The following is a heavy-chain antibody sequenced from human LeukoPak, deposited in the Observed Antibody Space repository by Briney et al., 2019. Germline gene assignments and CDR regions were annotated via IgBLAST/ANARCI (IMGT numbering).Heavy chain of an antibody. J-gene: IGHJ4*02. CDR1: GGTFSSYA. D-gene: IGHD2-15*01. CDR2: MNPNSGNT. Sequence: ASVKVSCKAFGGTFSSYAISWVRQATGQGLEWMGWMNPNSGNTGYAQKFQGRVTITRNTSISTAYMELSSLRSEDTAVYYCARGSADCSGGSCYNGGFFDYWGQGTLVTVSS. CDR3: ARGSADCSGGSCYNGGFFDY. V-gene: IGHV1-8*03.